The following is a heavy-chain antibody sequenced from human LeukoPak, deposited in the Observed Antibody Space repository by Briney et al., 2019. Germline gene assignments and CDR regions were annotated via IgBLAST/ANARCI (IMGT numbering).Heavy chain of an antibody. Sequence: GGSLRLSCAAAGFTFSDYAMHWVRQAPGKGLEWVAVISYDGSNKYYADSVKGRFTISRDNSKNTLYLQMNSLRAEDTAVYYCARDHSSGWPYWGQGTLVTVSS. J-gene: IGHJ4*02. CDR3: ARDHSSGWPY. D-gene: IGHD6-19*01. CDR1: GFTFSDYA. V-gene: IGHV3-30-3*01. CDR2: ISYDGSNK.